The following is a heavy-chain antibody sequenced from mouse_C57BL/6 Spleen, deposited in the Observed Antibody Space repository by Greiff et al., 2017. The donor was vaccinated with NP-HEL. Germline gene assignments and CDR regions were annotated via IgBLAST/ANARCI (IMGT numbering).Heavy chain of an antibody. D-gene: IGHD1-1*01. V-gene: IGHV1-55*01. J-gene: IGHJ3*01. Sequence: QVQLQQSGAELVKPGASVKMSCKASGYTFTSYWITWVKQRPGQGLEWIGDIYPGSGSTNYNEKFKSKATLTVDTSSSTAYMQLSSLTSEDSAVYYCARPHYYGSSPFAYWGQGTLVTVSA. CDR3: ARPHYYGSSPFAY. CDR1: GYTFTSYW. CDR2: IYPGSGST.